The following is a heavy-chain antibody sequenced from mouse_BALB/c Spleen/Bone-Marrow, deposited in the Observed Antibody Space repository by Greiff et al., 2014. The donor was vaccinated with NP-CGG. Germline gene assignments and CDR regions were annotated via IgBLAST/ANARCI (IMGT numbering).Heavy chain of an antibody. J-gene: IGHJ2*01. V-gene: IGHV1-18*01. CDR3: VREDWGGDFDY. Sequence: VQLQQPXPELVKPGASVKIPCKASGYTFTDYNMYWVKQSHGKSLEWIGDINPNNGGTIYNQKFKDKATLTVDKSSSTAYMELRSLTSEDTAVYYCVREDWGGDFDYWGQGTILTVSS. D-gene: IGHD4-1*01. CDR2: INPNNGGT. CDR1: GYTFTDYN.